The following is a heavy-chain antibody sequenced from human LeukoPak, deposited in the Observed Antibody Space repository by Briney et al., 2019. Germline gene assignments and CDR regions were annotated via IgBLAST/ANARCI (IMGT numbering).Heavy chain of an antibody. CDR1: GFTFSSSW. CDR3: ARSVYWAFDM. J-gene: IGHJ3*02. Sequence: AGGSLRLSCAASGFTFSSSWMTWVRQAPGKGLEWVANIKEDGSVKQYVDSMKGRFTISRDNAKNSLFLQMNSLGAEDTAVYYCARSVYWAFDMWGQGTMVTVSS. V-gene: IGHV3-7*01. D-gene: IGHD1-26*01. CDR2: IKEDGSVK.